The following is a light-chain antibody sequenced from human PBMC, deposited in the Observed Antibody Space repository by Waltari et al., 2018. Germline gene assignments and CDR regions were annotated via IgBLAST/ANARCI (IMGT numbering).Light chain of an antibody. CDR2: AAS. J-gene: IGKJ4*01. Sequence: DIQMTQSPSSVYASVGDRVTITCRWSLGINTWLAWYQQKPGKAPKLLSYAASSLHSGVPSRFGGSGSRTDFTLTIDSLQPVDFAPYYCQQANSFPLTFGGGTKVES. CDR1: LGINTW. CDR3: QQANSFPLT. V-gene: IGKV1D-12*01.